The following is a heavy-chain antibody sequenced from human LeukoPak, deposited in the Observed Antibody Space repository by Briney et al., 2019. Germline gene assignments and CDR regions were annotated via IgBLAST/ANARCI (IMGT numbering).Heavy chain of an antibody. Sequence: SETLSLTCTVSGGSISSYYWSWIRPPAGKGLEWIGYIYYSGSTNYNPSLKSRVTISVDTSKNQFSLKLSSVTAADTAVYYCARFVVVAAHFDYWGQGTLVTVSS. D-gene: IGHD2-15*01. J-gene: IGHJ4*02. CDR3: ARFVVVAAHFDY. V-gene: IGHV4-59*08. CDR1: GGSISSYY. CDR2: IYYSGST.